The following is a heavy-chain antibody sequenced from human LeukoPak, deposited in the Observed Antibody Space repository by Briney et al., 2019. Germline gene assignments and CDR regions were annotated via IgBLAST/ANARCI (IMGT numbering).Heavy chain of an antibody. CDR3: ARLCSGGSCAAFDI. D-gene: IGHD2-15*01. CDR2: ISSSSSYI. V-gene: IGHV3-21*01. J-gene: IGHJ3*02. CDR1: GFTFSSYS. Sequence: GGSLRLSCAASGFTFSSYSMNWVRQAPGKGLEWVSSISSSSSYIYYADSVKGRFTISRDNAKNSLYLQMNSLRAEDTAVYYCARLCSGGSCAAFDIWGQGTMVTDSS.